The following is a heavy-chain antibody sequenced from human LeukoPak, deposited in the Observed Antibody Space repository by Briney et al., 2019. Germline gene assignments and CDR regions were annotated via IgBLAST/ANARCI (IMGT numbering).Heavy chain of an antibody. Sequence: PSETLSLTCAVYGWSFSGYYWSWIRQPPGKGLEWIGEINHSGSTNYNPSLKSRVTLSVDTSKNQFSLKLSSVTAADTAVYYCARGRGAAASYYYYYGMDVWGQGTTVTVSS. D-gene: IGHD6-13*01. CDR2: INHSGST. CDR3: ARGRGAAASYYYYYGMDV. V-gene: IGHV4-34*01. CDR1: GWSFSGYY. J-gene: IGHJ6*02.